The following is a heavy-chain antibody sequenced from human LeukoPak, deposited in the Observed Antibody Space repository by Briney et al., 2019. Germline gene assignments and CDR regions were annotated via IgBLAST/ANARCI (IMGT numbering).Heavy chain of an antibody. J-gene: IGHJ4*02. Sequence: PGGSLRLSCAASGYTFSEYYIDWIRQAPGKELDWVGRIRNKANSYSTEYAASVKGRFTLSRDDSKNSLYLQMNSLKTEDTAVYYCARVSLGNYGEFDCWGQGTLVIVSS. CDR3: ARVSLGNYGEFDC. CDR2: IRNKANSYST. V-gene: IGHV3-72*01. D-gene: IGHD3-10*01. CDR1: GYTFSEYY.